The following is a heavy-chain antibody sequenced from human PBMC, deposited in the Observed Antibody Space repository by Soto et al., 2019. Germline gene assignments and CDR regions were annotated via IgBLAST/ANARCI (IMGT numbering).Heavy chain of an antibody. CDR2: ISAYNGNT. CDR3: AMSDREWLVPGDWFDP. Sequence: GASVKVSCKASGYTFTSHGISWVRQAPRQGRAWMGWISAYNGNTNYAQKLQGRVTMTTDTSTSTDYMELRSLRSDDTAVYYCAMSDREWLVPGDWFDPWGQGTLVTVSS. D-gene: IGHD6-19*01. J-gene: IGHJ5*02. CDR1: GYTFTSHG. V-gene: IGHV1-18*01.